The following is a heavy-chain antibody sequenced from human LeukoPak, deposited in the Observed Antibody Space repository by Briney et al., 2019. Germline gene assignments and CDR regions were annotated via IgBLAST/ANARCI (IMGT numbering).Heavy chain of an antibody. Sequence: GASVKVSCKASGGTFGSYAISWVRQAPGQGLEWMGRIIPILGIANYAQKFQGRVTITADKSTSTAYMEPSSLRSEDTAVYYCARDRDYYGSGSYFHYWGQGTLVTVSS. J-gene: IGHJ4*02. CDR2: IIPILGIA. CDR3: ARDRDYYGSGSYFHY. CDR1: GGTFGSYA. D-gene: IGHD3-10*01. V-gene: IGHV1-69*04.